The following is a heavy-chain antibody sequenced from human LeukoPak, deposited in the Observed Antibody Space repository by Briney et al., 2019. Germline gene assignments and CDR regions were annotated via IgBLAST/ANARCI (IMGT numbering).Heavy chain of an antibody. D-gene: IGHD2/OR15-2a*01. CDR1: GFTVSSNY. Sequence: PGGSLRLSCAASGFTVSSNYMYWVRRAPGKGLEWVSVIYSGGSTYYADSVKGRFTISRDNSKNTLYLQMNSLRAEDTAVYYCAREYHEPPHWFDPWGQGTLVTVSS. V-gene: IGHV3-66*02. CDR3: AREYHEPPHWFDP. CDR2: IYSGGST. J-gene: IGHJ5*02.